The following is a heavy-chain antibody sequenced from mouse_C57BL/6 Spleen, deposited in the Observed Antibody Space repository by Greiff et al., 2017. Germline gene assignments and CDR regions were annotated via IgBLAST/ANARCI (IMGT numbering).Heavy chain of an antibody. V-gene: IGHV1-82*01. CDR2: IYPGDGDT. Sequence: VQLQQSGPELVRPGASVKISCKASGYAFSSSWMHWVKQRPGKGLEWIGRIYPGDGDTNYNGKFKGKATLTADTSSSTAYMQLRSLTSEDSAVYFCARADSNNEGYWGQGTLVTVSA. CDR3: ARADSNNEGY. CDR1: GYAFSSSW. D-gene: IGHD2-5*01. J-gene: IGHJ3*01.